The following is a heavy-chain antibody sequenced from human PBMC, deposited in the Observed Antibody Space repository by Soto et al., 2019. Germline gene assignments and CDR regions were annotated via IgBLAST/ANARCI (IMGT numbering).Heavy chain of an antibody. Sequence: QVQLVESGGGVVQPGRSLRLSCAASGFTFSSYGIHWVRQAPGKGLEWVAFISYVGGNKYYADSVKGRFTISRDNPKNTLFLQMNSLRAEDTAVYYCAKVMITFGGTRYGLDVWGQGTTVTVSS. D-gene: IGHD3-16*01. CDR1: GFTFSSYG. J-gene: IGHJ6*01. CDR2: ISYVGGNK. CDR3: AKVMITFGGTRYGLDV. V-gene: IGHV3-30*18.